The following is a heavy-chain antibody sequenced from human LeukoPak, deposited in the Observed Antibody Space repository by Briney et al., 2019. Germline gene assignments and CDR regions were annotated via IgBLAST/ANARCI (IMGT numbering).Heavy chain of an antibody. Sequence: GGYLRLYCAASGFTFSSYAMSWVRQAPGKGLEWVSAISGSSDGTYYADCVKGRFTISRDNSKNTLYLQMNSLTAEDTAVYYCAKEGTSVGPSAFDIWGQGTMVTVSS. CDR3: AKEGTSVGPSAFDI. CDR2: ISGSSDGT. V-gene: IGHV3-23*01. J-gene: IGHJ3*02. D-gene: IGHD1-7*01. CDR1: GFTFSSYA.